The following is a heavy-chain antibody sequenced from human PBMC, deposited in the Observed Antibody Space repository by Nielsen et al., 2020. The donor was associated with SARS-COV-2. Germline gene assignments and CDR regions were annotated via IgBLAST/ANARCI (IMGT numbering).Heavy chain of an antibody. CDR1: GFTFSSYA. CDR3: AGQQGHYYYYGMDV. D-gene: IGHD1/OR15-1a*01. CDR2: ISYDGSNK. J-gene: IGHJ6*02. Sequence: GKSLKISCAASGFTFSSYAMHWVRQAPGKGLEWVAVISYDGSNKYYEDSVKGRFTISRDNSKNTLYLQMNSLRAEDTAVYYCAGQQGHYYYYGMDVWGQGTTVTVSS. V-gene: IGHV3-30*04.